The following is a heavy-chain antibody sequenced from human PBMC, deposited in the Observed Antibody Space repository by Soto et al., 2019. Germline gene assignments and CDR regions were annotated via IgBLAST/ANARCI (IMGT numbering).Heavy chain of an antibody. D-gene: IGHD7-27*01. CDR2: IWFDGSNK. J-gene: IGHJ4*02. Sequence: VQLVESGGGVVQPGTSLRLSCAASGFTFSNYGMHWVRQAPGKGLEWVALIWFDGSNKYYVNSVKGRFTISRDNSKSTVYLQMDSLRAEDTALYYCARGSRNNWGDCWGQGTLVTVSS. CDR3: ARGSRNNWGDC. CDR1: GFTFSNYG. V-gene: IGHV3-33*01.